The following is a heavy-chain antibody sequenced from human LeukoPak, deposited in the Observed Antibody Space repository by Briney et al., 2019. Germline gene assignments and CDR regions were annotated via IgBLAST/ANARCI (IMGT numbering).Heavy chain of an antibody. J-gene: IGHJ4*02. CDR1: GLTFSSYG. CDR3: AKDTGGRSGSCLYY. D-gene: IGHD2-15*01. V-gene: IGHV3-30*18. CDR2: ISYDGSNK. Sequence: PGRSLRLSCAASGLTFSSYGMHWVRQAPGKGLEWVAVISYDGSNKYYADSVKGRFTISRDNSKNTLYLQMNSLRAEDTAVYYCAKDTGGRSGSCLYYWGQGTLVTVSS.